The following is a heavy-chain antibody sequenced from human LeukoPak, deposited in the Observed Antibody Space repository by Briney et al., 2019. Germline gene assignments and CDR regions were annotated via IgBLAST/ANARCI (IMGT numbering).Heavy chain of an antibody. Sequence: PSETLSLTCTVSGGSISGFYWSWIRRPPGKGLEWIGYIYYSGITDYSPSLRSRVTMSVDTSKNQFSLKVSSVTAADTAVYYCARMGAIAGASANPDHWGQGTLVTVSS. D-gene: IGHD4/OR15-4a*01. J-gene: IGHJ4*02. V-gene: IGHV4-59*01. CDR1: GGSISGFY. CDR3: ARMGAIAGASANPDH. CDR2: IYYSGIT.